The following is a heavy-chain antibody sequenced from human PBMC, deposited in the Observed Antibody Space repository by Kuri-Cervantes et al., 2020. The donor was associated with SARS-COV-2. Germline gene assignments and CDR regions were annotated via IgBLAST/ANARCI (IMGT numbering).Heavy chain of an antibody. D-gene: IGHD3-10*01. V-gene: IGHV1-2*04. Sequence: ASVKVSCKASGYTFTGYYMHWVRQAPGQGLEWMGWINPNSGGTNYAQKFQGWVTMTRDTSISTVYMELSRLGSDDTAVYYCARGMVRGIIQSYYYAMDVWGQGTTVTVSS. J-gene: IGHJ6*02. CDR2: INPNSGGT. CDR1: GYTFTGYY. CDR3: ARGMVRGIIQSYYYAMDV.